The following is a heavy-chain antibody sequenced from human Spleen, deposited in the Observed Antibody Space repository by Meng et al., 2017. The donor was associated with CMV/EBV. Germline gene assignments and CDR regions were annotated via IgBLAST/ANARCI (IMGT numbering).Heavy chain of an antibody. J-gene: IGHJ4*02. Sequence: FNFRIYGMTWVRQGPGKGLEWVSTIGGTGDTTYYADSVKGRFTISRDNSKNTLYLQMNSLTTEDTAVYYCAKDPLPLRLGELSLYYDYWGQGTLVTVSS. D-gene: IGHD3-16*02. CDR1: FNFRIYG. V-gene: IGHV3-23*01. CDR2: IGGTGDTT. CDR3: AKDPLPLRLGELSLYYDY.